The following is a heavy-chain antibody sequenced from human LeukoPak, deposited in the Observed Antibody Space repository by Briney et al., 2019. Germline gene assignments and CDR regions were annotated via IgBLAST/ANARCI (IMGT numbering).Heavy chain of an antibody. J-gene: IGHJ3*02. V-gene: IGHV3-23*01. Sequence: GGSLRLSCAASGFTFSSYAMSWVRQAPGKGLEWVSAISGSGGSTYYADSVKGRFTISRDNSKNTLYLQMNSLRAEDTAVYYCAKDRGDCSSTSCSDAFDIWGQGTMVTVSS. D-gene: IGHD2-2*01. CDR2: ISGSGGST. CDR1: GFTFSSYA. CDR3: AKDRGDCSSTSCSDAFDI.